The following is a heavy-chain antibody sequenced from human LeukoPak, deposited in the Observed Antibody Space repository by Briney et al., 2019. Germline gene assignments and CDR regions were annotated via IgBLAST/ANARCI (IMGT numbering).Heavy chain of an antibody. CDR3: AEHVWGSDGFDP. J-gene: IGHJ5*02. V-gene: IGHV4-39*01. CDR2: IYYSGST. CDR1: GGSLSSSSYY. Sequence: PSETLSLTCTVSGGSLSSSSYYWGWLRQPPGRGLGGFGSIYYSGSTYYNPSLKSRVTISVDTSKNQFSLKLSAVTAADTAVYYCAEHVWGSDGFDPCGQGTLVTVSA. D-gene: IGHD7-27*01.